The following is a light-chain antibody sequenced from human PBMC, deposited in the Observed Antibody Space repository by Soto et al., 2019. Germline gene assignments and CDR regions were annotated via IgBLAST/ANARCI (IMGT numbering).Light chain of an antibody. CDR2: DAS. V-gene: IGKV1-9*01. Sequence: IQMTQSPSSLSASVGDRVTITCQASQDISNYLNWYQQKPGKAPKLLIYDASTLQSGVPSRFSGSGSGTEFTLTISSLQPEDFATYYCQQLNSYPLTFGGGTKVDIK. J-gene: IGKJ4*01. CDR1: QDISNY. CDR3: QQLNSYPLT.